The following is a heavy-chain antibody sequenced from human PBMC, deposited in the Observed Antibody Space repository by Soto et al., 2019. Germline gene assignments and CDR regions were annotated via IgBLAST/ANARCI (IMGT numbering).Heavy chain of an antibody. CDR1: GFTFSSYA. J-gene: IGHJ4*02. Sequence: GGSLRLSCAASGFTFSSYAMSWVRQAPGKGLEWVSAISGSGGSTYYADSVKGRFTISRDNSKNTLYLQMNSLRAEDTAVYYCAKDLLGYCSSTSCYYFDYWGQGTLVTVSS. V-gene: IGHV3-23*01. D-gene: IGHD2-2*01. CDR3: AKDLLGYCSSTSCYYFDY. CDR2: ISGSGGST.